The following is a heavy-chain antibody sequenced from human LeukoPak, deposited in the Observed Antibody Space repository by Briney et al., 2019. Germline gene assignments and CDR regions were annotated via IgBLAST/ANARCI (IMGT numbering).Heavy chain of an antibody. Sequence: GRSLRLSCAASGFTFSSYAMHWVRQAPGKGLEWVAVISYDESNKYYADSVKGRFTISRDNSKNTLYLQMNSLRAEDTAVYYCARDIVVVPAAMYYYGMDVWGQGTTVTVSS. D-gene: IGHD2-2*01. CDR2: ISYDESNK. J-gene: IGHJ6*02. V-gene: IGHV3-30-3*01. CDR3: ARDIVVVPAAMYYYGMDV. CDR1: GFTFSSYA.